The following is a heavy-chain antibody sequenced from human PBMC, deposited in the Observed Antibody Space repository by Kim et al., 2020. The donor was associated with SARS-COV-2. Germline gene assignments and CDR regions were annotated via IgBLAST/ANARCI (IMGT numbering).Heavy chain of an antibody. Sequence: SETLSLTCTVSGGSISSYYWSWIRQPPGKGLEWIGYIYYSGSTNYNPSLKSRVTISVDTSKNQFSLKLSSVTAADMAVYYCARHGSWYGLQFDYWGQGTLVTVSS. D-gene: IGHD6-13*01. CDR2: IYYSGST. CDR1: GGSISSYY. CDR3: ARHGSWYGLQFDY. V-gene: IGHV4-59*08. J-gene: IGHJ4*02.